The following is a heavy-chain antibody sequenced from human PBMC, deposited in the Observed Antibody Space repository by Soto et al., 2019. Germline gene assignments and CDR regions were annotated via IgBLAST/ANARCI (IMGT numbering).Heavy chain of an antibody. CDR2: MNVNTDST. J-gene: IGHJ5*02. Sequence: QVQLVQSGAEVRTPGSSLTVSCKAIGFAFTTNYIHWVRQAPGQRLEWMGWMNVNTDSTGSAEELEGGLRVTCNTSISTAYLQLTGLTSKDTAVYYWAREAVEVASIRLDPWGQGTHVSVS. V-gene: IGHV1-8*02. CDR3: AREAVEVASIRLDP. D-gene: IGHD3-3*01. CDR1: GFAFTTNY.